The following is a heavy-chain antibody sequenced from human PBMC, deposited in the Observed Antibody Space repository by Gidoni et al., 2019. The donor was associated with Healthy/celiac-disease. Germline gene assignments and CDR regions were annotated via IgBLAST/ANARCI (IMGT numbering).Heavy chain of an antibody. V-gene: IGHV4-34*01. CDR1: GGSFSGYY. Sequence: VQLQQWGAGLLKPSETLSLPCAVYGGSFSGYYWSWIRQPPGKGLEWIGEINHSGSTNYNPSLKRRVTISVDTSKNQFSLKLSSVTAADTAVYYCARGRDSSSSFDYWGQGTLVTVSS. CDR3: ARGRDSSSSFDY. J-gene: IGHJ4*02. CDR2: INHSGST. D-gene: IGHD6-13*01.